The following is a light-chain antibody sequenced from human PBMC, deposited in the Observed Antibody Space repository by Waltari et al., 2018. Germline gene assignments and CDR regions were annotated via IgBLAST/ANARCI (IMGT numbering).Light chain of an antibody. Sequence: IQLNKSPSSLSASVGDRVTITCRASQGMSSYLAWYQQKPGKAPKLLIYGASTLQSGVPSRFSGSGFGTDFTLTISSLQPEDFATYYCQQVNGYPQAFGQGTKLEI. CDR3: QQVNGYPQA. CDR1: QGMSSY. V-gene: IGKV1-9*01. J-gene: IGKJ2*01. CDR2: GAS.